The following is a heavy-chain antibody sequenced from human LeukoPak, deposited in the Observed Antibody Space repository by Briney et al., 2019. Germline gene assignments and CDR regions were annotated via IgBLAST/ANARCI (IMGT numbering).Heavy chain of an antibody. CDR2: ISAYNGNT. Sequence: ASVKVSCKASGYAFTNYGIYWVRQAPGQGLERKGWISAYNGNTPYAQNIQGRVTMTTYTSTRTAYLELRSLRSDDTAVYYCARDQTWPVWGQGTLVTVSS. V-gene: IGHV1-18*01. CDR3: ARDQTWPV. D-gene: IGHD5-24*01. J-gene: IGHJ4*02. CDR1: GYAFTNYG.